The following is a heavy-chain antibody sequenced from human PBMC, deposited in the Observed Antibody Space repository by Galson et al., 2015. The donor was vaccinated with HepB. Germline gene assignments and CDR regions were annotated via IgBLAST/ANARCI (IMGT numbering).Heavy chain of an antibody. J-gene: IGHJ6*02. D-gene: IGHD6-13*01. V-gene: IGHV3-21*01. CDR2: ISSSSSYI. CDR3: ARDRVMAAAGLYGMDV. Sequence: SLRLSCAASGFTFSSYSMNWVRQAPGKGLEWVSSISSSSSYISYADSVKGRFTISRDNAKNSLYLQMNSLRAEDTAVYYCARDRVMAAAGLYGMDVWGQGTTVTVSS. CDR1: GFTFSSYS.